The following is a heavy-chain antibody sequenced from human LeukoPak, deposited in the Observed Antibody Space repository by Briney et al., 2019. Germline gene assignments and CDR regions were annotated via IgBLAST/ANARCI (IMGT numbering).Heavy chain of an antibody. CDR2: ISGSGGADAGSI. Sequence: GGSLRLSCAASGFTFSSYWMSWVRQAPGEGLEWVSGISGSGGADAGSIYYAASVKCRFTISRDNSRNTLYMQMTSLRADDTAVYYCVTEVSGSFPTWGQGTLVTVSS. J-gene: IGHJ4*02. D-gene: IGHD1-26*01. V-gene: IGHV3-23*01. CDR1: GFTFSSYW. CDR3: VTEVSGSFPT.